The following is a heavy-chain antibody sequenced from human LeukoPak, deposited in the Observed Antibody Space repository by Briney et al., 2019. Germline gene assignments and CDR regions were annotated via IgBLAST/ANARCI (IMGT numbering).Heavy chain of an antibody. CDR1: GYTFTNYD. Sequence: ASVKVSCKASGYTFTNYDINWARQATGQGLEWMGWMNPNSGNTGYAQKFQGRVTITRNTSITTAYMELSSLRSEDTAVYYCARAPSWGGLSSGSYYFDYWGQGTLVTVSS. J-gene: IGHJ4*02. D-gene: IGHD6-19*01. V-gene: IGHV1-8*03. CDR3: ARAPSWGGLSSGSYYFDY. CDR2: MNPNSGNT.